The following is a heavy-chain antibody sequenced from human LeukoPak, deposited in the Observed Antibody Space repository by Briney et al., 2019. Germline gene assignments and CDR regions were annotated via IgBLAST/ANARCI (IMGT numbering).Heavy chain of an antibody. CDR2: IIPILGIA. D-gene: IGHD6-19*01. CDR1: GGTFSSYT. Sequence: SVKVSCKASGGTFSSYTISCVRQAPGQGLEWMGRIIPILGIANYAQKFQGRVTITADKSTSTAYMELSSLRSEDTAVYYCARDLPYGYSSGWYIDAFDIWGQGTMVTVSS. J-gene: IGHJ3*02. CDR3: ARDLPYGYSSGWYIDAFDI. V-gene: IGHV1-69*04.